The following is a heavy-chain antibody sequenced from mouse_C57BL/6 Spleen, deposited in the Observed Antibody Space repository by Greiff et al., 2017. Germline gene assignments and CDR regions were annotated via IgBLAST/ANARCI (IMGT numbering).Heavy chain of an antibody. J-gene: IGHJ1*03. D-gene: IGHD1-1*01. CDR2: IDPSDSET. Sequence: QVQLQQSGAELVRPGSSVKLSCKASGYTFTSYWMHWVKQRPIQGLEWIGNIDPSDSETHYNQKFKDKATLTVDKSSSTAYMQLSSLTSEDSAVYYCARQEIITTVVDWYFDVWGTGTTVTVSS. CDR3: ARQEIITTVVDWYFDV. CDR1: GYTFTSYW. V-gene: IGHV1-52*01.